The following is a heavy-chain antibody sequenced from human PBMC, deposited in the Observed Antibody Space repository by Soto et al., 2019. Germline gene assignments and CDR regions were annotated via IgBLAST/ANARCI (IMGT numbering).Heavy chain of an antibody. J-gene: IGHJ6*02. CDR1: GGSISSSSYY. D-gene: IGHD2-15*01. V-gene: IGHV4-39*01. Sequence: SETLSLTCTVSGGSISSSSYYWGWIRQPPGKGLEWIGSIYYSGSTYYNPSLKSRVTISVDTSKNQFSLKLSSVTAADTAVYYCARHGLGYCSGGSCYEGDYYYGMDVWGQGTTVTVS. CDR2: IYYSGST. CDR3: ARHGLGYCSGGSCYEGDYYYGMDV.